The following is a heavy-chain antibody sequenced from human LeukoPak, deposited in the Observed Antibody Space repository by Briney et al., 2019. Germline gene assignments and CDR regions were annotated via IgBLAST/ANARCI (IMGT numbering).Heavy chain of an antibody. V-gene: IGHV1-2*02. J-gene: IGHJ4*02. CDR1: GYIFGDFY. CDR2: ISRYSGAT. Sequence: AAVKVSFKASGYIFGDFYKHWVRQPPARGFEWMGWISRYSGATKVAQKFQERLTLTRDTSISKAYVDLSNLPSDDNSADYCVTWAGGNSDVASFDFWDQGTLV. D-gene: IGHD2-21*01. CDR3: VTWAGGNSDVASFDF.